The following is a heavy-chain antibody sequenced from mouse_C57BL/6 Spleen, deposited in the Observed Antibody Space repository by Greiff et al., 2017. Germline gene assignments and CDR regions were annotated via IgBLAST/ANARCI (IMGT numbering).Heavy chain of an antibody. V-gene: IGHV5-4*01. CDR3: ARDRWFYFDY. CDR1: GFTFSSYA. D-gene: IGHD1-1*02. CDR2: ISDGGSYT. J-gene: IGHJ2*01. Sequence: EVHLVESGGGLVKPGGSLKLSCAASGFTFSSYAMSWVRQTPEKRLEWVATISDGGSYTYYPDNVKGRFTISRDNAKNNLYLQMSHLKSEDTAMYYCARDRWFYFDYWGQGTTLTVSS.